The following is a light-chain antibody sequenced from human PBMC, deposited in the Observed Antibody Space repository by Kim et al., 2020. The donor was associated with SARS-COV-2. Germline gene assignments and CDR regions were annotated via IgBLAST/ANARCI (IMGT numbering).Light chain of an antibody. J-gene: IGKJ1*01. CDR1: QSVLYSSNNKNY. CDR3: QQFYSTPQT. Sequence: ATINCKSSQSVLYSSNNKNYLAWYQQKAGQSPKLLIYWASTRKSGVPDRFSGRGSGTDFTLTINSLQAEDVAVYYCQQFYSTPQTFGQGTKVDIK. V-gene: IGKV4-1*01. CDR2: WAS.